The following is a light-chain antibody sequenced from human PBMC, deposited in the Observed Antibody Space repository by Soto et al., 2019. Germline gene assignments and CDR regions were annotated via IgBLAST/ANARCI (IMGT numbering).Light chain of an antibody. CDR2: DSS. Sequence: EIVLTQFASTLSLSPGDGATLSCGASQSVSSYLAWYQQKSGQAPRLLIYDSSNRATGIPARFSGSGYGTDFSLIISSLETEDFAVYYCQQRSVWPLTFGGGTKVDIK. J-gene: IGKJ4*01. CDR3: QQRSVWPLT. CDR1: QSVSSY. V-gene: IGKV3-11*01.